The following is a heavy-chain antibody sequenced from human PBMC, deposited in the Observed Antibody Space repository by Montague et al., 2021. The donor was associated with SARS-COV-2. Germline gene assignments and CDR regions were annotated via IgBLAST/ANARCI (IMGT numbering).Heavy chain of an antibody. Sequence: SETLSLTCAVSGDSISSSNWWSWVRQPPGKGLEWIGEIYHSGSTNYNPSLKSRVTIFVDKSKNQFSLKLNSVTAADTAVYYCARPTSGGRFDHWGRGTLVTVSS. CDR2: IYHSGST. CDR3: ARPTSGGRFDH. CDR1: GDSISSSNW. V-gene: IGHV4-4*02. J-gene: IGHJ4*02.